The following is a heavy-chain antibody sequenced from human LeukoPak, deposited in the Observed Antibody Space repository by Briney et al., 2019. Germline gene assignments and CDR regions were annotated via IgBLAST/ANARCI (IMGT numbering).Heavy chain of an antibody. CDR1: GFTFSGFS. Sequence: GESLRLSCAGSGFTFSGFSMHWVRQTPGRGLEYVSAINGAGDRTYYADSVKGRFSISRDNSKNTLYLQMGNLRGEDMALYFCARIGMENFYDLWGQGTLVTVSA. D-gene: IGHD1-7*01. J-gene: IGHJ5*02. CDR2: INGAGDRT. V-gene: IGHV3-64*02. CDR3: ARIGMENFYDL.